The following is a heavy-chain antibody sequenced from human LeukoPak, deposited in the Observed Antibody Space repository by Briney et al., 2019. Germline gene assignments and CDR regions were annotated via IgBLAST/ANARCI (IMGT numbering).Heavy chain of an antibody. D-gene: IGHD3-16*02. CDR1: GYSFTSYW. J-gene: IGHJ1*01. CDR3: ARVPPSWLSLPLYFQH. V-gene: IGHV1-18*04. Sequence: GASLKISCKGSGYSFTSYWIGWVRQLPGKGLEWMGGIIPIFGTANYAQKLQGRVTMTTDTSTSTAYMELRSLRSDDTAVYYCARVPPSWLSLPLYFQHWGQGTLVTVSS. CDR2: IIPIFGTA.